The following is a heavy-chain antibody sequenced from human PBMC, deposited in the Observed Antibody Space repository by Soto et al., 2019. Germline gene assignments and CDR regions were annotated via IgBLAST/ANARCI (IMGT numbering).Heavy chain of an antibody. Sequence: GGSLRLSCAASGFTFSSYAMHWVRQAPGKGLEWVAVISYDGSNKYYADSVKGRFTISRDNSKNTLYLQMNSLRAEDTAVYHCARGDYYDSSGSDYWGQGTLVTAPQ. CDR1: GFTFSSYA. D-gene: IGHD3-22*01. CDR3: ARGDYYDSSGSDY. CDR2: ISYDGSNK. J-gene: IGHJ4*02. V-gene: IGHV3-30-3*01.